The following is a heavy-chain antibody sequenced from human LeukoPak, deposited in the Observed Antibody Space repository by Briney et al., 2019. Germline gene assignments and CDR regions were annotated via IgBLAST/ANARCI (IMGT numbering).Heavy chain of an antibody. D-gene: IGHD1-26*01. Sequence: SETLSLTCTVSGGSVNSGSYYWNWIRQPPGKGLEWIEYIYYSGSTYYNPSLKSRVTISVDTSKNQFSLKLSSVTAADTAVYYCARAAYSGSYHSDYWGQGTLVTVSS. V-gene: IGHV4-61*01. CDR3: ARAAYSGSYHSDY. CDR2: IYYSGST. CDR1: GGSVNSGSYY. J-gene: IGHJ4*02.